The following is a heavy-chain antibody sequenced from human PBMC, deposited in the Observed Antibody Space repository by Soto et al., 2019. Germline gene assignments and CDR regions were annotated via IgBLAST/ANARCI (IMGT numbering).Heavy chain of an antibody. J-gene: IGHJ4*02. CDR3: ARGGRGWSGCDY. CDR1: GFTFSSYW. Sequence: EVQLVESGGGLVQPGGSLRLSCAASGFTFSSYWMHWVRQAPGKGLVWVSRINGDGSSTYYAESVKGRFTISRDNAKNTLYLQMNSLRAADTAVYYCARGGRGWSGCDYWDRGTLVSVSS. CDR2: INGDGSST. D-gene: IGHD6-19*01. V-gene: IGHV3-74*01.